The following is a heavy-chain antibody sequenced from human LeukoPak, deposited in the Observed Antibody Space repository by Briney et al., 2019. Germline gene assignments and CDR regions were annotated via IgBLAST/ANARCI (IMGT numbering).Heavy chain of an antibody. D-gene: IGHD6-19*01. CDR3: ARGVYSSGCHN. J-gene: IGHJ4*02. Sequence: PGRSLRLSCAASGFTFSNYGMHWVRQAPGKGLQWVAFISYDGSNKYYADSVKGRFTISRDNSKNTLYLQMNSLRAEDTAVYYCARGVYSSGCHNWGQGTLVTVSS. CDR1: GFTFSNYG. CDR2: ISYDGSNK. V-gene: IGHV3-30*03.